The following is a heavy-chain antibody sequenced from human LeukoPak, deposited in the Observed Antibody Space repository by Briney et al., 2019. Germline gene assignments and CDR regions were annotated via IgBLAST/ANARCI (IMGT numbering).Heavy chain of an antibody. CDR2: LYAGGST. Sequence: PSETLSFTCSVSGGSIRSYYWGWLRQPAGQGLKWIGRLYAGGSTNSNPSLNRRATITVDTTNNHFSLKLSPVTAADTAVYYCARGAYGSGSSSQFDPWGQGTLVTVSS. D-gene: IGHD3-10*01. J-gene: IGHJ5*02. V-gene: IGHV4-4*07. CDR1: GGSIRSYY. CDR3: ARGAYGSGSSSQFDP.